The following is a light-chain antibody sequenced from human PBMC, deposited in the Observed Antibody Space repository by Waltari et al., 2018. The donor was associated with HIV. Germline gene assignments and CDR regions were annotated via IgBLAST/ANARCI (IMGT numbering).Light chain of an antibody. CDR2: EVS. CDR3: SSLTTTNTLI. J-gene: IGLJ2*01. V-gene: IGLV2-14*01. Sequence: QSALTQPASVSGSPGQSITISCTGTSRDVGAYHYVSWYQQPPGTPPKLMIFEVSNRPSGISDRFAGSKSGNTASLTISGLQAEDEADDYCSSLTTTNTLIFGGGTKVTVL. CDR1: SRDVGAYHY.